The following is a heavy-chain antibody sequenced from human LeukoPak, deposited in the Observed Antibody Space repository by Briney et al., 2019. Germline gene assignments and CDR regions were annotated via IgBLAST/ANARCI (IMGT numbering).Heavy chain of an antibody. D-gene: IGHD2-8*01. CDR1: GFTFSTYE. J-gene: IGHJ4*02. V-gene: IGHV4-4*02. CDR3: SRENGAFSPFGY. Sequence: GSLRLSCAASGFTFSTYEVNWVRQPPGQGLEWIGEISLTGLTHYNPSLESRVTVSLDKSKNQLSLNLTSVTAADTAVYYCSRENGAFSPFGYWGQGTLVTVLS. CDR2: ISLTGLT.